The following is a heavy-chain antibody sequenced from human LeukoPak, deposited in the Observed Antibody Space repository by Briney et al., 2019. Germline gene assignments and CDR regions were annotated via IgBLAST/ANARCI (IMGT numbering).Heavy chain of an antibody. Sequence: ASVKVSCKASGYTSTSNYIHWVQQAPGDGLEWMGMIYPRDGSTSYAQKFQGRVTVTRDTSTSTVHMELSGLRSEDTAVYYCARDQEGFDYWGQGTLVTVSS. J-gene: IGHJ4*02. V-gene: IGHV1-46*01. CDR2: IYPRDGST. CDR3: ARDQEGFDY. CDR1: GYTSTSNY.